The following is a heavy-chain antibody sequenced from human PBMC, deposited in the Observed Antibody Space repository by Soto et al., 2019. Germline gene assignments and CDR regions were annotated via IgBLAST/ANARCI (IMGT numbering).Heavy chain of an antibody. Sequence: QVQLVQSGVEVKKPGASVKVSCKASGYTFTNYGITWVRQAPGQGLEWLGWISGYNGNTNYAQKFQGRVTMTTDTSTSTAYMDLRSLRYDDPAVYYCARGGRFAVADTDYWGQGTLLTVSS. CDR1: GYTFTNYG. J-gene: IGHJ4*02. CDR3: ARGGRFAVADTDY. V-gene: IGHV1-18*01. D-gene: IGHD3-3*01. CDR2: ISGYNGNT.